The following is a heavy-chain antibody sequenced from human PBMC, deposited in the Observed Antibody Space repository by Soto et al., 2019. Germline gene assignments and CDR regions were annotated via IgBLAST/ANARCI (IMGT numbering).Heavy chain of an antibody. V-gene: IGHV1-46*01. CDR1: GYTFTSYY. D-gene: IGHD3-10*01. CDR2: INPSGGST. CDR3: ARPRLRFGDLLAPGEGMDV. J-gene: IGHJ6*02. Sequence: SVKVSCKASGYTFTSYYMHWVRQAPGQGLEWMGIINPSGGSTSYAQKFQGRVTMTRDTSTSTVYMELSSLRSEDTAVYYCARPRLRFGDLLAPGEGMDVWGQGTTVTVSS.